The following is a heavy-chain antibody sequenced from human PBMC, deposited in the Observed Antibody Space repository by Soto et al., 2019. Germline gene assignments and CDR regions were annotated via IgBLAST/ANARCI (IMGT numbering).Heavy chain of an antibody. J-gene: IGHJ4*02. D-gene: IGHD2-21*01. CDR3: ARDPTASDY. Sequence: QVQLVESGGGVVQPGRSLRLSCAASGFTFSSYAMHWVRQAPGKGLEWVAVISYDGSNKYYADSVKGRFTISRDNSKNTLYLQMNSLRAEDTAVYYCARDPTASDYWGQGTLVTVSS. V-gene: IGHV3-30-3*01. CDR1: GFTFSSYA. CDR2: ISYDGSNK.